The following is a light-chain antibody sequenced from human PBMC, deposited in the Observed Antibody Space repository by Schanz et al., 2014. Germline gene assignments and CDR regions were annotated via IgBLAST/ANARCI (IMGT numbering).Light chain of an antibody. Sequence: QSVLIQPPSASGSPGQSVTISCAGTSSNVGGYNHVSWYQQYPGKAPKLLIYEVTHRPSGVPDRFSGSKSGNTASLTVSGLQAEDEADYYCSSYAGTNIVVFGGGTKLTV. CDR3: SSYAGTNIVV. CDR2: EVT. V-gene: IGLV2-8*01. J-gene: IGLJ2*01. CDR1: SSNVGGYNH.